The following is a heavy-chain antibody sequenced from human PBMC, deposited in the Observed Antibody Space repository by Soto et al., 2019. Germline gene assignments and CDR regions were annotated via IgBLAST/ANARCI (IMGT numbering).Heavy chain of an antibody. CDR3: ARESGIAVLQDYYGMDA. V-gene: IGHV3-53*01. Sequence: PGGSLRLSCAASGFTVSSNYMSWVRQAPGKGLEWVSVIYSGGSTYYADSVKGRFTISRDNSKNTLYLQMNSLRAEDTAVYYCARESGIAVLQDYYGMDAWGQGTKVTVSS. CDR1: GFTVSSNY. J-gene: IGHJ6*02. CDR2: IYSGGST. D-gene: IGHD6-19*01.